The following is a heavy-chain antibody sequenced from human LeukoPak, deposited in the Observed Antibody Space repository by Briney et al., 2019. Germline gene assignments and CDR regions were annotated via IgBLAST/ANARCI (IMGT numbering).Heavy chain of an antibody. J-gene: IGHJ4*02. CDR2: VYYTGST. Sequence: SETLSLTRSVSGGSVSNYYRSWIRQPPGKGLEWIGYVYYTGSTNYNPSLKSRVTMFEDKSKDQFSLRLYSVTVADTAVYYCARHFAYSSSSYFDYWGQGSLVTVSS. CDR3: ARHFAYSSSSYFDY. D-gene: IGHD6-6*01. V-gene: IGHV4-59*08. CDR1: GGSVSNYY.